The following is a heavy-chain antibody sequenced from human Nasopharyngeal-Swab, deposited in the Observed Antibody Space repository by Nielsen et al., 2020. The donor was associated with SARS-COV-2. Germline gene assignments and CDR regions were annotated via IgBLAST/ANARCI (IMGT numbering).Heavy chain of an antibody. CDR3: ARLGSGSYSDY. CDR1: GGSISSGDYY. CDR2: IYYSGGT. D-gene: IGHD3-10*01. V-gene: IGHV4-30-4*01. J-gene: IGHJ4*02. Sequence: SETLSLTCTVSGGSISSGDYYWSWIRQPPGKGLEWIGYIYYSGGTYYNPSLKSRVTISVDTSKNQFSLKLSSVTAADTAVYYCARLGSGSYSDYWGQGTLVTVSS.